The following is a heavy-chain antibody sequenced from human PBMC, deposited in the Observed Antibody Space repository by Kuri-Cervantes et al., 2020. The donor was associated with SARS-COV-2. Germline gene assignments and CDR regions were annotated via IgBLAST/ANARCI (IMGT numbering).Heavy chain of an antibody. J-gene: IGHJ4*02. Sequence: SCAISGDSVSSPIAAWNWIRQSPSRGLEWLVRTYHRSKWYNEYAVSVKSRITIIPDTSTNQFSLQLNSVTPEDTAVYYCARATVGATRENHEFDYWCQGTLVTVSS. CDR3: ARATVGATRENHEFDY. CDR1: GDSVSSPIAA. V-gene: IGHV6-1*01. CDR2: TYHRSKWYN. D-gene: IGHD1-26*01.